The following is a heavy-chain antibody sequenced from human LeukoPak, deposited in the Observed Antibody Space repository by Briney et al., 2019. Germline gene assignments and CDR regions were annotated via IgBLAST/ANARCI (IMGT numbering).Heavy chain of an antibody. CDR2: ISNDGGGT. Sequence: PGGSLRLSCAASGFTFTNYGLIWVCQAPGKGLEWVAAISNDGGGTMYAAFVEGRFTISRDNSKNTLFLQMNSLRAEDTALYYCAKGSSGYFADLWGQGTLVTVSS. V-gene: IGHV3-23*01. D-gene: IGHD3-22*01. CDR3: AKGSSGYFADL. J-gene: IGHJ5*02. CDR1: GFTFTNYG.